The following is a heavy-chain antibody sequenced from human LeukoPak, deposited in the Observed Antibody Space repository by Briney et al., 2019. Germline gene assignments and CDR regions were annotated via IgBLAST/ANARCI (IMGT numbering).Heavy chain of an antibody. CDR2: IYYTVSS. V-gene: IGHV4-39*02. CDR1: VDSIRSSEDY. D-gene: IGHD3-3*01. CDR3: AREELFYDFWSGSHGAFDV. Sequence: PSETLSLTCSVHVDSIRSSEDYWGFVRQTPGKGLEWMGSIYYTVSSHYNPSLKSRVTISVDMSKTHFSLQLSSVTAPDTALYYCAREELFYDFWSGSHGAFDVWGQGTMVSVSS. J-gene: IGHJ3*01.